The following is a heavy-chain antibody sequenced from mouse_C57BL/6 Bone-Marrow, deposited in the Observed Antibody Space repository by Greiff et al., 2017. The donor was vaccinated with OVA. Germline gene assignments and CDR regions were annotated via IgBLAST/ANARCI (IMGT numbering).Heavy chain of an antibody. Sequence: VQLQQPGAELVKPGASVKMSCKASGYTFTSYWITWVKQRPGQGLEWIGDIYPGSGSTNYNEKFKSKATLTVDTSSSTAYMQLSSLTSEDSAVSYGARRGDLLNDCDGRAAWFAYWGQGTLVTVSA. CDR2: IYPGSGST. CDR3: ARRGDLLNDCDGRAAWFAY. D-gene: IGHD2-4*01. J-gene: IGHJ3*01. V-gene: IGHV1-55*01. CDR1: GYTFTSYW.